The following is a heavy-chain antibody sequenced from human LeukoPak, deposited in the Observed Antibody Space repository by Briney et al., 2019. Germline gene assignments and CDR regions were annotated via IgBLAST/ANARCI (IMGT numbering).Heavy chain of an antibody. D-gene: IGHD2-8*01. Sequence: ASTNYNPSLKSRVTISVDTSKHQFSLKLSSVTAADTAVYYCASGLGYCTNGVCFPPYYFDYWGQGTLVTVSS. CDR2: AST. J-gene: IGHJ4*02. CDR3: ASGLGYCTNGVCFPPYYFDY. V-gene: IGHV4-34*01.